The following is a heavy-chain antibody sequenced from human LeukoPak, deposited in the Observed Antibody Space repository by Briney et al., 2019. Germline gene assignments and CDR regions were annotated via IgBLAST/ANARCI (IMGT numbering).Heavy chain of an antibody. D-gene: IGHD2-15*01. CDR1: GFTFSDHY. CDR2: TRNKANSYTT. Sequence: PGGSLRLSCAASGFTFSDHYMDWVRQAPGKGLEWVGRTRNKANSYTTGYAASVKGRFTISRDNSKNTLYLQMNSLRAEDTAVYYCAKGYCSGGSCWDYYYYAMDVWGQGTTVTVSS. J-gene: IGHJ6*02. V-gene: IGHV3-72*01. CDR3: AKGYCSGGSCWDYYYYAMDV.